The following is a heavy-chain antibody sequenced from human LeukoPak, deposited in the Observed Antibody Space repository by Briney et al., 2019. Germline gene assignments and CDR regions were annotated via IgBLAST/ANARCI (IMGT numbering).Heavy chain of an antibody. D-gene: IGHD4-11*01. CDR3: VKDAVTTDY. V-gene: IGHV3-53*01. J-gene: IGHJ4*02. Sequence: GGSLRLSCAASGFTVSSNYMSWVRQAPGQGLEWVSVIYSGGTTYYADSVKGRFTISRDNSKNTLFLQMNSLRAEDTAVYYCVKDAVTTDYWGQGTLVTVSS. CDR1: GFTVSSNY. CDR2: IYSGGTT.